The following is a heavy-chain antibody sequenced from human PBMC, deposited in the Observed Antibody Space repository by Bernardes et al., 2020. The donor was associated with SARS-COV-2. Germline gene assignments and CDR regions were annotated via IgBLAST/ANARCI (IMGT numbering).Heavy chain of an antibody. Sequence: GGSLRLSCAASGFNFSTYAMHWVRQAPGKGLEFVSAISSNGGSTFYANSVKGRFTISRDNSKDTVFLQMGSLRVDDMAIYYCARVGLYRSSSLEYWGQGTLVTVSS. CDR3: ARVGLYRSSSLEY. CDR1: GFNFSTYA. CDR2: ISSNGGST. V-gene: IGHV3-64*01. D-gene: IGHD6-13*01. J-gene: IGHJ4*02.